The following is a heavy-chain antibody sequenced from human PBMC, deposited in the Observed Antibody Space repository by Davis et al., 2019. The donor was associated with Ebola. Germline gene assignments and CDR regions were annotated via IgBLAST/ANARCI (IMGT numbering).Heavy chain of an antibody. J-gene: IGHJ6*02. CDR3: ARTLGYGSGSYYYYYGMDV. CDR1: GGSISSSNW. V-gene: IGHV4-4*02. D-gene: IGHD3-10*01. CDR2: INHSGST. Sequence: MPSETLSLTCAVSGGSISSSNWWSWVRQPPGKGLEWIGEINHSGSTNYNPSLKSRVTISVETSKNQFSLKLSSVTAADTAVYYCARTLGYGSGSYYYYYGMDVWGQGTTVTVSS.